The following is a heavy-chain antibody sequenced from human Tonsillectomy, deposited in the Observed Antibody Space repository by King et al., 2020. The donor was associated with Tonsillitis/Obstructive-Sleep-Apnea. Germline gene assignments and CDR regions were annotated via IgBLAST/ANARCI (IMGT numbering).Heavy chain of an antibody. CDR2: INTNTGNP. J-gene: IGHJ5*02. D-gene: IGHD2-2*01. CDR3: AREGTSWGPNWFDP. CDR1: GYTFTSYA. V-gene: IGHV7-4-1*02. Sequence: QLMQSGSELKKPGASVKVSCKASGYTFTSYAMNWVRQAPGQGLEWMVWINTNTGNPTYAQGFTGRFVFSLDTSVSTAYLQISSLKAEDTAVYYCAREGTSWGPNWFDPWGQGTLVTVSS.